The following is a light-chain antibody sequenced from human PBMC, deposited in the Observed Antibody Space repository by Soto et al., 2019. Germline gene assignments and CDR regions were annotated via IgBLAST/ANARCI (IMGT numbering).Light chain of an antibody. Sequence: EIVLTQSPGTLSLSPGEIATLSCRASQSVSSSYLAWYQQKPGQAPRLLIYGASGRATGIPDRFSGSVSGTDFTLTISRLEPEDFAVYYCQQYGSSPPVTFGQGTRLEIK. CDR1: QSVSSSY. J-gene: IGKJ5*01. V-gene: IGKV3-20*01. CDR3: QQYGSSPPVT. CDR2: GAS.